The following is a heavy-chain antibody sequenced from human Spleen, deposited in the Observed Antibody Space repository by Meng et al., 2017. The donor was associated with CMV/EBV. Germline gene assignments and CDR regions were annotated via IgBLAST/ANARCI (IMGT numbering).Heavy chain of an antibody. Sequence: LSCAASGLTVSSSSMSWVRQAPGKGLEWVSVIYSGGSTDYADSVKGRFTISRDNSKSTLYLQMNSLRAEDTAVYYCASDPSGTYTGYWGQGTLVTVSS. CDR2: IYSGGST. D-gene: IGHD1-26*01. V-gene: IGHV3-53*01. J-gene: IGHJ4*02. CDR1: GLTVSSSS. CDR3: ASDPSGTYTGY.